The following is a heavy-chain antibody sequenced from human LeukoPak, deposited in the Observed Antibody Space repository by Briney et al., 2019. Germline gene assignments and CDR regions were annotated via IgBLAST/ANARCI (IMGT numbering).Heavy chain of an antibody. J-gene: IGHJ4*02. CDR2: ISYDGSNK. V-gene: IGHV3-30-3*01. CDR3: ARSFVQGASSWYGTDY. Sequence: PGGSLRLSCAASGFTFSSYAMHWVRQAPGKGLEWVAVISYDGSNKYYADSVKGRFTISRDNSKNTLYLQINSLRAEDTAVYYCARSFVQGASSWYGTDYWGQGTLVTVSS. D-gene: IGHD6-13*01. CDR1: GFTFSSYA.